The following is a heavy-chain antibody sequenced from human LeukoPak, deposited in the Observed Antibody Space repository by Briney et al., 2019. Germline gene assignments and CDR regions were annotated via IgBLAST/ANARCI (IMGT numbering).Heavy chain of an antibody. CDR3: VKGSSGWEPRLELFDY. CDR1: GFTFSSYA. Sequence: QPGGSLRLSCSASGFTFSSYAMHWVRQAPGKGLEYVSAISSNGGSTYYADSVKGRFTISRDNSKNTLYLQMSSLRAEDTAVYYCVKGSSGWEPRLELFDYWGQGTLVTVSS. V-gene: IGHV3-64D*06. J-gene: IGHJ4*02. D-gene: IGHD6-19*01. CDR2: ISSNGGST.